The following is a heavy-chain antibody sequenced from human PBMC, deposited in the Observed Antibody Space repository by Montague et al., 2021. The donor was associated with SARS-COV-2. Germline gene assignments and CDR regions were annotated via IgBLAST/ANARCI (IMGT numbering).Heavy chain of an antibody. V-gene: IGHV4-34*01. CDR3: SRTYRGTFDF. CDR2: INHSGTT. Sequence: SETLSLTCAVYGGSFSAYYWSWIRQPPGRGLEWIGEINHSGTTNYKSSLESRLSMSVDTYKNQFSLNLSSVTAADTAVYFCSRTYRGTFDFWGQGTLVTVS. J-gene: IGHJ4*02. CDR1: GGSFSAYY. D-gene: IGHD1-7*01.